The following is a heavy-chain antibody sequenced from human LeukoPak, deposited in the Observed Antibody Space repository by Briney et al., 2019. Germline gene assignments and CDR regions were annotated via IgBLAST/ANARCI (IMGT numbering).Heavy chain of an antibody. CDR3: ARGPTVKYFDY. V-gene: IGHV4-39*07. D-gene: IGHD4-17*01. Sequence: SETPSLTCTVSRGSISSTTYYWGWIRQPPGKGLEWIGTIYYSGSTYYNPSLKSRVTISVDTSQNQFSLKLSSVTAADTAVYYCARGPTVKYFDYWGQGTLVTVSS. CDR2: IYYSGST. CDR1: RGSISSTTYY. J-gene: IGHJ4*02.